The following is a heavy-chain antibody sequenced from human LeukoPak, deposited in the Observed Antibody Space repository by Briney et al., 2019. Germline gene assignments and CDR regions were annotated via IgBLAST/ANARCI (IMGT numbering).Heavy chain of an antibody. D-gene: IGHD2-8*01. V-gene: IGHV1-69*02. J-gene: IGHJ4*02. CDR3: ASYCTNGVCRIEGDY. CDR1: GCTFSSYT. CDR2: MIPILGIA. Sequence: SVKVSCKASGCTFSSYTISWVRQAPGQGLECLGRMIPILGIANYAQKFQGRVTITADKSTSTAYMELSSLRAEDTAVYYCASYCTNGVCRIEGDYWGQGTLVTVSS.